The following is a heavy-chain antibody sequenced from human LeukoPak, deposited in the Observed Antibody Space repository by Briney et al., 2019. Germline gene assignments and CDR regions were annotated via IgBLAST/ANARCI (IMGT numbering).Heavy chain of an antibody. Sequence: SETLSLTCAVYGGPFSGYYWSWIRQPPGKGLESIGEINHSGSTNYNPSLKSRVTISVDTSKNQFSLKLSSVTAADTAVYYCARTMVRGVTPFDYWGQGTLVTVSS. J-gene: IGHJ4*02. D-gene: IGHD3-10*01. V-gene: IGHV4-34*01. CDR1: GGPFSGYY. CDR3: ARTMVRGVTPFDY. CDR2: INHSGST.